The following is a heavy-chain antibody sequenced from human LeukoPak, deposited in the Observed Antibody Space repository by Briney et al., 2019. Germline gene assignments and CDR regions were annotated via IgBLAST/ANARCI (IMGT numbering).Heavy chain of an antibody. J-gene: IGHJ4*02. CDR3: ARQMVRHFDY. D-gene: IGHD3-10*01. Sequence: PSETLSLTCTVSGGSISSYYRSWIRQPPGKGLEWIGYIYYSGSTNYNPSLKSRVTISVDTSKNQFSLKLSSVTAADTAVYYCARQMVRHFDYWGQGTLVTVSS. CDR1: GGSISSYY. CDR2: IYYSGST. V-gene: IGHV4-59*08.